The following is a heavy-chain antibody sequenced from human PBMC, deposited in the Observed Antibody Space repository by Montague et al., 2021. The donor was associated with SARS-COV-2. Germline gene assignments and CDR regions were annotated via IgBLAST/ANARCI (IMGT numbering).Heavy chain of an antibody. J-gene: IGHJ2*01. D-gene: IGHD3-10*01. CDR2: IFGSGAGS. V-gene: IGHV3-23*01. CDR3: AKNGGSGSLVYWYFDF. Sequence: SLSLSCAASGFTFNAYTMTWVRRAPGRGLEWVSSIFGSGAGSYYADSAQGRFTISRDNSKNTLYLQMHTLTADDTAVYYCAKNGGSGSLVYWYFDFWGRGTLVTVSS. CDR1: GFTFNAYT.